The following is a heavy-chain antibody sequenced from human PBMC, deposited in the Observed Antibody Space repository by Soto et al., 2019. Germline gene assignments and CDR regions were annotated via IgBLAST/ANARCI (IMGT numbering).Heavy chain of an antibody. CDR2: IDWDDDK. Sequence: SGPTLVNPTQTLTLTCTFSGFSLSTSGMCVSWVRQPPGKALEWLALIDWDDDKYYSTSLKTRLTISKDTSKNQVVLTMTNMDPVDTATYYCARVTYYYDSSGYYLFDYWGQGTLVTVSS. V-gene: IGHV2-70*20. D-gene: IGHD3-22*01. J-gene: IGHJ4*02. CDR1: GFSLSTSGMC. CDR3: ARVTYYYDSSGYYLFDY.